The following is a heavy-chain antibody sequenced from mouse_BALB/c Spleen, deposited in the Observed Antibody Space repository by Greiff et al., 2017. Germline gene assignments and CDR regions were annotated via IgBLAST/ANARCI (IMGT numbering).Heavy chain of an antibody. CDR3: ARHEGEWRAMDY. Sequence: QVQLKESGPDLVAPSQSLSITCTVSGFSLTSYGVHWVRQPPGKGLEWLVVIWSDGSTTYNSALKSRLSISKDNSKSQVFLKMNSLQTDDTAMYYCARHEGEWRAMDYWGQGTSVTVSS. CDR2: IWSDGST. V-gene: IGHV2-6-2*01. J-gene: IGHJ4*01. CDR1: GFSLTSYG.